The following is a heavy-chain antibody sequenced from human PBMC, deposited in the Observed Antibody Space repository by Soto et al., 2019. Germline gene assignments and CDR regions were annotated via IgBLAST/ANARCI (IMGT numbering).Heavy chain of an antibody. J-gene: IGHJ4*02. CDR1: GYTFTGYY. CDR3: ARAGPYYYDSSGYYYFDY. D-gene: IGHD3-22*01. Sequence: ASVKVSCKASGYTFTGYYMHWVRQAPGQGLEWMGWINPNSGGTNYAQKFQGWVTMTRDTSISTAYMELSRLRSDDTAVYYCARAGPYYYDSSGYYYFDYWGQGTLVTAPQ. V-gene: IGHV1-2*04. CDR2: INPNSGGT.